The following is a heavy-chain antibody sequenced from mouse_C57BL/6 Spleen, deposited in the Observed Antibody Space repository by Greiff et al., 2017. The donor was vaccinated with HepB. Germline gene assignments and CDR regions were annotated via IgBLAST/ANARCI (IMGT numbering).Heavy chain of an antibody. CDR1: GYAFSSSW. Sequence: VKLVESGPELVKPGASVKISCKASGYAFSSSWMNWVKQRPGKGLEWIGRIYPGDGDTNYNGKFKGKATLTADKSSSTAYMQLSSLTSEDSAVYFCARTPPYGSSYNYAMDYWGQGTSVTVSS. CDR3: ARTPPYGSSYNYAMDY. J-gene: IGHJ4*01. CDR2: IYPGDGDT. D-gene: IGHD1-1*01. V-gene: IGHV1-82*01.